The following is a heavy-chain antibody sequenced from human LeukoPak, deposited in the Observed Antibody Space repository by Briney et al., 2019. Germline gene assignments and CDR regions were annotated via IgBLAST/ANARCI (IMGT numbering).Heavy chain of an antibody. CDR3: ASFQGRATYNWFDP. CDR1: GGSISSYY. J-gene: IGHJ5*02. CDR2: IYYSGST. V-gene: IGHV4-59*08. Sequence: SETLSLTCTVSGGSISSYYWSWIRQPPGKGLEWIGYIYYSGSTNYNPSLKRRVTISVDTSKNQFSLKLSSVTAADTAVYYCASFQGRATYNWFDPWGQGTLVTVSS. D-gene: IGHD1-26*01.